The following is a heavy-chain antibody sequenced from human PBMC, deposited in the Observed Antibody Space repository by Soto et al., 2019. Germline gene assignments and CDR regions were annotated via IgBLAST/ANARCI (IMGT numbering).Heavy chain of an antibody. J-gene: IGHJ4*02. D-gene: IGHD5-18*01. CDR3: ARGGGYSYGFDY. V-gene: IGHV4-34*01. CDR2: INHSGSP. Sequence: ETLSLTCAVYGGSFSGYYWSWIRQPPGKGLEWIGEINHSGSPNYNPSLKSRVTISVDTSKNQFSLKLSSVTAADTAVYYFARGGGYSYGFDYWGQGTLVPVSS. CDR1: GGSFSGYY.